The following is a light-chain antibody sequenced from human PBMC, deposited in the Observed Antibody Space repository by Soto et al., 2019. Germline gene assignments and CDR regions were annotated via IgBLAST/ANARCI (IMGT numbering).Light chain of an antibody. CDR1: HCFSNN. V-gene: IGKV3-15*01. CDR2: GAS. CDR3: QKYGDWPPSWT. J-gene: IGKJ1*01. Sequence: EIVMTQSPATLSVSPGERATLSCRASHCFSNNLAWFQQQPGQAPRLLFYGASTRATGIPARFSASGSGTEFTLTISSLQSEDFAVYYCQKYGDWPPSWTFGQGTKVDIK.